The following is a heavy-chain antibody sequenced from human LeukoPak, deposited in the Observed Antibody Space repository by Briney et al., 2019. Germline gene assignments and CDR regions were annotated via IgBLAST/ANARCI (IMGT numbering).Heavy chain of an antibody. CDR1: GGTISSGGYY. D-gene: IGHD2-15*01. CDR2: IYYSGST. J-gene: IGHJ6*04. CDR3: ARDRVVVAAPYYYGMDV. V-gene: IGHV4-31*03. Sequence: PSETLSLTCTVSGGTISSGGYYWSWIRQHPGKGLEWIGYIYYSGSTYYNPSLKSRVTISVDTSKNQFSLELSSVTAADTAVYYCARDRVVVAAPYYYGMDVWGKGTAVTVSS.